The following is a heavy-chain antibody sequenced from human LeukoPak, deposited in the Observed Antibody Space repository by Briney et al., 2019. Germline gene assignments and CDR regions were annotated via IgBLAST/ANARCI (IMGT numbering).Heavy chain of an antibody. Sequence: QPGGSLRLSCAASGFTFTSYSMNWVRQAPGKGLEWVSTISGGGGSTYYADSVKGRFTISRDNSKNTLYLQMNSLRAEDTAVYYCAKSNSGGWYLNYFDYWGQGALVTVSS. CDR3: AKSNSGGWYLNYFDY. CDR1: GFTFTSYS. J-gene: IGHJ4*02. D-gene: IGHD6-19*01. CDR2: ISGGGGST. V-gene: IGHV3-23*01.